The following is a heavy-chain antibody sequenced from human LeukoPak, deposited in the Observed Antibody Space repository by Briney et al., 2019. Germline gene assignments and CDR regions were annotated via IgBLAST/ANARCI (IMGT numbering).Heavy chain of an antibody. CDR3: ARIAVAGPFDAFDI. D-gene: IGHD6-19*01. CDR1: GFTFSSYW. V-gene: IGHV3-7*01. J-gene: IGHJ3*02. Sequence: GGSLRLSCAASGFTFSSYWLSWVRQAPGKGLEWVANIKQDGSESHYVDSVKGRSTISRDNAKNSLYLQVNSLRAEDTAVYYCARIAVAGPFDAFDIWGQGTMVTVSS. CDR2: IKQDGSES.